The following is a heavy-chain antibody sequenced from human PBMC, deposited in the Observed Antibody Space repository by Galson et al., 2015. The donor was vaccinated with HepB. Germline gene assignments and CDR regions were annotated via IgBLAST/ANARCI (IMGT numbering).Heavy chain of an antibody. V-gene: IGHV1-18*01. D-gene: IGHD2-2*01. CDR1: GYNFATSG. J-gene: IGHJ4*02. CDR2: ISVYNRNT. CDR3: TRYKYCSTTRCSRDFFDY. Sequence: SVLVCCKGSGYNFATSGFIWVRQAPGQGLEWMGWISVYNRNTNYAQNLQSRVTMTTDTSTSTAYMELRSLRSDDTAVYYCTRYKYCSTTRCSRDFFDYWGQGTLVTVSS.